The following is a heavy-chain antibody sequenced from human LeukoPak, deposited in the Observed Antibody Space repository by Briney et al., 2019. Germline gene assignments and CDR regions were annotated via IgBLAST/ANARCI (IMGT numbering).Heavy chain of an antibody. CDR1: GFTLNGSR. CDR2: IFGDGPGL. Sequence: GGAPRISREAPGFTLNGSRKKRGPPAPGEGVGGVSSIFGDGPGLYYADSVKGRFTISRDNGKNSVYLEMNSLRDDDTAVYYCTREGGSTDAGFWGQGTLVTVSS. D-gene: IGHD5/OR15-5a*01. J-gene: IGHJ4*02. V-gene: IGHV3-21*06. CDR3: TREGGSTDAGF.